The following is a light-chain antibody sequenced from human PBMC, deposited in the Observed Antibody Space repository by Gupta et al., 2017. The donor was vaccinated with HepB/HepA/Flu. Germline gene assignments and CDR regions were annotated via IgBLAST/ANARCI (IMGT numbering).Light chain of an antibody. J-gene: IGKJ1*01. CDR1: QGISNS. CDR2: TAS. Sequence: DIQMTQSPSSLSASIGDRITITCRASQGISNSLAWFQQKPGKAPKSLIHTASTLQSGVPSRFSGSGFGTDFNLTISSLQPEDFAIYYCQQENSSPVTFGQGTKVEIK. V-gene: IGKV1-16*01. CDR3: QQENSSPVT.